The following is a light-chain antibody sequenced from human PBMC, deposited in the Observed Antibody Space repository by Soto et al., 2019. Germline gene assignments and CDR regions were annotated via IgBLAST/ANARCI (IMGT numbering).Light chain of an antibody. CDR2: DAS. CDR3: PQDDNLPIT. J-gene: IGKJ5*01. CDR1: HDISKY. Sequence: DIQMTQSPSSLSASVGDRVTITCQASHDISKYVIWYQQKPGRAPKLLIFDASVLEVGVPSRFSGSAWATHFTFTISSLQPEDIATYYCPQDDNLPITFGQGTRLDIK. V-gene: IGKV1-33*01.